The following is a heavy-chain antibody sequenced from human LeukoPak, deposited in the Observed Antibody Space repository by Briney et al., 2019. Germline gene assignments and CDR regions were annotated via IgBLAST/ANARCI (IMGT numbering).Heavy chain of an antibody. CDR1: GFTVSNSW. D-gene: IGHD1-7*01. J-gene: IGHJ4*02. V-gene: IGHV3-74*01. CDR2: INNDGNRI. Sequence: GGSLRLSCAASGFTVSNSWMFWVRQAPGKGLMYVSEINNDGNRIRYVDSVKGRFTISRDGAKNTLFLQMNSLRDDDTAMYYCARGELPGGFDYWGQGILVTVSS. CDR3: ARGELPGGFDY.